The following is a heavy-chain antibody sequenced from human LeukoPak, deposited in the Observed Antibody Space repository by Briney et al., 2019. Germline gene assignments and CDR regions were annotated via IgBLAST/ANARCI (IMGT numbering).Heavy chain of an antibody. CDR3: ARPSSGSYSYAFDI. Sequence: SETLSLTCTVSGGSISSYYWSWIRQPPGKGLEWIGYINYSGSTNYNPSLKSRVTISVDTSKKQVSLKLSSVTAADTAVYYCARPSSGSYSYAFDIWGQGTMVTVSS. D-gene: IGHD3-10*01. CDR1: GGSISSYY. V-gene: IGHV4-59*08. CDR2: INYSGST. J-gene: IGHJ3*02.